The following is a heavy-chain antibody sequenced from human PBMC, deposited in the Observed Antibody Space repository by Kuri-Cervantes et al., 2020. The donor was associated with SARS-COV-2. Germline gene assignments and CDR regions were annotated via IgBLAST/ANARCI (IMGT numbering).Heavy chain of an antibody. V-gene: IGHV4-61*01. D-gene: IGHD2-2*01. CDR2: ISYNGAT. CDR1: GGSVNIGTYY. CDR3: ARGPTIVVVPGRGYYYMDV. Sequence: SETLSLTCSVSGGSVNIGTYYWSWIRQPPGRGLEWIGYISYNGATDYNPSLKSRVTISSDTSKNQFSLKLSSVTAADTAVYYCARGPTIVVVPGRGYYYMDVWARGTTVTVSS. J-gene: IGHJ6*03.